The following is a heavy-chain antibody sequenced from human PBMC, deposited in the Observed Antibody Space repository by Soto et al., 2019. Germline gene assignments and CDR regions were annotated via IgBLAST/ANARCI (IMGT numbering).Heavy chain of an antibody. CDR3: ARGYGDRFDGNGYLGRH. V-gene: IGHV3-74*01. J-gene: IGHJ4*02. Sequence: EVQLVESGGGVVQPGESLTLSCAASGFTFSSYWMHWVRQSPGKGLVWVSRIKTDGSGTYYADSVQGRFTISRDNAKNTLYLQMNSLRVEDTAVYFCARGYGDRFDGNGYLGRHWGQGTLVTVSS. D-gene: IGHD5-18*01. CDR2: IKTDGSGT. CDR1: GFTFSSYW.